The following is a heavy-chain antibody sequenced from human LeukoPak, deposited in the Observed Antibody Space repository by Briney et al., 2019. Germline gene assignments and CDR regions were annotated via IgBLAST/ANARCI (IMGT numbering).Heavy chain of an antibody. V-gene: IGHV3-7*01. D-gene: IGHD1-14*01. CDR2: IKQDGSEK. CDR3: ARGGANRRHAIPFDP. J-gene: IGHJ5*02. CDR1: GFTFSSYW. Sequence: GGSLRLSCAASGFTFSSYWMSWVRQAPGKGLEWVANIKQDGSEKYYVDSVKGRFTISRDNAKNSLYLQMNSLRAEDTAVYYCARGGANRRHAIPFDPWGQGTLVTVSS.